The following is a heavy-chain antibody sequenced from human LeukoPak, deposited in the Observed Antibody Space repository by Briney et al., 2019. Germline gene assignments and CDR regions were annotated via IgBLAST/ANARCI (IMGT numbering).Heavy chain of an antibody. Sequence: SETLSLTCTVSGGSISGYYWSWIRQPPGKGLEWIGYIYYSGSTNYNPPLKSRVTISVDTSKNQFSLKLSSVTAADTAVYYCARSVGFLDTAMSYFDYWGQGTLVTVSS. CDR3: ARSVGFLDTAMSYFDY. J-gene: IGHJ4*02. CDR1: GGSISGYY. D-gene: IGHD5-18*01. CDR2: IYYSGST. V-gene: IGHV4-59*01.